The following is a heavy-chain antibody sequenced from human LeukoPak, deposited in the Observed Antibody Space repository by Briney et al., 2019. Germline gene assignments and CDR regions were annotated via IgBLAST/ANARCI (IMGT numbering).Heavy chain of an antibody. Sequence: SVKVSCKASGYTFTGYYMHWVRQAPGQGLEWMGWINPNSGGTNYAQKFQGRVTMTRDTSISTAYMELSRLRSDDTAVYYCARDFTNPTSYYYYGMDVWGQGTTVTVSS. CDR1: GYTFTGYY. J-gene: IGHJ6*02. D-gene: IGHD2-2*01. CDR3: ARDFTNPTSYYYYGMDV. CDR2: INPNSGGT. V-gene: IGHV1-2*02.